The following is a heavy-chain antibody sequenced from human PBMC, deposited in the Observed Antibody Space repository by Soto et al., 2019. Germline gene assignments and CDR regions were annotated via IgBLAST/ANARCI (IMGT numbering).Heavy chain of an antibody. CDR2: ISRDGSNS. CDR3: ARDDEGGSDRNLGY. V-gene: IGHV3-30-3*01. D-gene: IGHD3-16*02. Sequence: GGSLRLSCAASGFTFSSYVIHWVRQTPDKGLERVAFISRDGSNSYYADSVKGRFTISRDNSKNTLYLEMNSLRAEDTVVYYCARDDEGGSDRNLGYWGHVTLFTDSS. CDR1: GFTFSSYV. J-gene: IGHJ4*01.